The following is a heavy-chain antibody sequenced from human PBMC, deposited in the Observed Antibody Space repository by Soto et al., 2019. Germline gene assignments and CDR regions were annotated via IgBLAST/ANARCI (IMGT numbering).Heavy chain of an antibody. D-gene: IGHD1-26*01. Sequence: GGSLRLSCAASGFTFSSYAIHWVRRAPGKGLEWVAVISYDGSNKYYADSVKGRFTVSRDNSKSTLYLQMDSLRAEDTAVYHCVRSSGSYLGYHYYGMDVWGQGTTVTVSS. V-gene: IGHV3-30-3*01. CDR1: GFTFSSYA. J-gene: IGHJ6*02. CDR3: VRSSGSYLGYHYYGMDV. CDR2: ISYDGSNK.